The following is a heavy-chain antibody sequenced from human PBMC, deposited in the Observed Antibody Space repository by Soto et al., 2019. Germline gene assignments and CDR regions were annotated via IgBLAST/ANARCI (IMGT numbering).Heavy chain of an antibody. V-gene: IGHV4-31*03. CDR3: ASHLLWFGSSYLVDS. D-gene: IGHD3-10*01. CDR2: IYYGGNA. CDR1: GASMSSGGYH. Sequence: QVQLQESGPGLVKPSQTLSLTCSVSGASMSSGGYHWGWVRQLPGKGLEYIGHIYYGGNAEYNPSLKSRVSISVDMSSNQFSLRLTSVTVADTAVYFCASHLLWFGSSYLVDSWGQGTLVTVSS. J-gene: IGHJ4*02.